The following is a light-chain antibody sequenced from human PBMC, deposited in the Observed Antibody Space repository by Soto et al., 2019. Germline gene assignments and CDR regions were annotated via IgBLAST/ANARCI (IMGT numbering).Light chain of an antibody. J-gene: IGLJ2*01. V-gene: IGLV1-51*01. Sequence: QSVLTQPPSVSATPGQKVTIACSGSRSNIGNNHVSWYQQVPGTAPKLLIYDSDKRPSGIPDRFSGSRSGTSATLAITRLQTGDEADYYCGTWDCGLLFGGGTKLTVL. CDR3: GTWDCGLL. CDR2: DSD. CDR1: RSNIGNNH.